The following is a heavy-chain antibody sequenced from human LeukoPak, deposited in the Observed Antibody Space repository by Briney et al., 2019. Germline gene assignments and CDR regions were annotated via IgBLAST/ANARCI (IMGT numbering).Heavy chain of an antibody. V-gene: IGHV4-39*01. CDR2: IYYSGST. CDR1: GGSISSSSYY. D-gene: IGHD3-22*01. CDR3: ARHPSDYYEDYMDV. J-gene: IGHJ6*03. Sequence: SETLSLTCTVSGGSISSSSYYWGWIRQPPGKGLEWIGSIYYSGSTYYNPSLKSRVTISVDTSKNQFSLKLSSVTAADTAVYYCARHPSDYYEDYMDVWGKGTTVTISS.